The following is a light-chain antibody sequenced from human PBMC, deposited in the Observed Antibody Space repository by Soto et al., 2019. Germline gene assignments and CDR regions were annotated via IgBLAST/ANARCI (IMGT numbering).Light chain of an antibody. J-gene: IGLJ2*01. CDR3: SSYTSSSTLV. V-gene: IGLV2-14*03. CDR2: DVS. CDR1: SSAVGGYNY. Sequence: QSALTQPASVSGSPGQSITISCTGTSSAVGGYNYVSWYQQHPGKAPKLIIYDVSNRPSGVSNHFSGSKSGNTASLTISGLQAEDEADYHCSSYTSSSTLVFGGGTKVTVL.